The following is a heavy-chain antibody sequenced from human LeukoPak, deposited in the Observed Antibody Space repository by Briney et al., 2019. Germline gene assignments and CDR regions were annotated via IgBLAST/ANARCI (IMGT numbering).Heavy chain of an antibody. J-gene: IGHJ4*02. Sequence: PGGSLRLSCAASGFIFSSFGMHWVRQAPGKGLEWVAVIWHDGSYKYYLDSVKGRFTISRDNSKNTLYLQMNSLRAEDTAVYYCARTPHADYWGQGTLVTVSS. CDR2: IWHDGSYK. CDR1: GFIFSSFG. V-gene: IGHV3-33*01. CDR3: ARTPHADY.